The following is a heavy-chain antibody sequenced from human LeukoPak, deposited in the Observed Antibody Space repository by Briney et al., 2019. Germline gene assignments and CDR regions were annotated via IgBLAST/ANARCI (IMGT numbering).Heavy chain of an antibody. J-gene: IGHJ6*02. CDR3: ARALISLARREVFDYGLDV. CDR2: SGGSGGVT. V-gene: IGHV3-23*01. CDR1: AFTFSSYA. Sequence: GGSLRLSCAASAFTFSSYAMSWVRQAPGKGLEWVSTSGGSGGVTYYADSLKGRFTISRANSKSTLNLQMNRLRAEDTAVYYCARALISLARREVFDYGLDVGGQGTTVTVSS. D-gene: IGHD3-10*02.